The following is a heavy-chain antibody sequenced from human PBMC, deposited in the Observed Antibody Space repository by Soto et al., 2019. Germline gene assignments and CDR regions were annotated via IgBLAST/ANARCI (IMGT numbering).Heavy chain of an antibody. CDR1: GYAFTTYG. V-gene: IGHV1-18*01. CDR3: ARGRYGDY. Sequence: QVHLVQSGAEVKKPGASVKVSCKGSGYAFTTYGITWVRQAPGQGLEWRGWISAHTGNTNYAQKLQGRVTVTRDTSTSTAYMGLRSLRSDDTAVYYCARGRYGDYWGQGALVTVSS. J-gene: IGHJ4*02. D-gene: IGHD1-1*01. CDR2: ISAHTGNT.